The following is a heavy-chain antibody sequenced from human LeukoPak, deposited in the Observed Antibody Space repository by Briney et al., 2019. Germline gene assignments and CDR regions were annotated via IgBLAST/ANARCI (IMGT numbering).Heavy chain of an antibody. Sequence: GGSLRLSCAASGFTVTNNYMSWVRQAPGKGLECVSVIDSGGNTYYSDSVRDRFTISTDNSKNTLYLQMNSLRAEDTAVYYCARVEDGDYFDYWGQGTLVTVSS. CDR3: ARVEDGDYFDY. D-gene: IGHD4-17*01. V-gene: IGHV3-53*01. CDR1: GFTVTNNY. J-gene: IGHJ4*02. CDR2: IDSGGNT.